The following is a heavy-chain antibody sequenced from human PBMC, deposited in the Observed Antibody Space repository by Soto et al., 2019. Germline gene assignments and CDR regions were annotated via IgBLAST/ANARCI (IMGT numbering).Heavy chain of an antibody. V-gene: IGHV3-9*01. CDR3: AKDGRGILGLGGNFDY. Sequence: EVQLVESGGGLVQPGRSLRLSCAASGFTFDDYAMHWVRQAPGKGLEWVSGISWNSGSIGYADSVKGRFTISRDNAKNSLYLQMNSLRAEDTALYYCAKDGRGILGLGGNFDYWGQGTLVTVSS. CDR2: ISWNSGSI. D-gene: IGHD3-16*01. J-gene: IGHJ4*02. CDR1: GFTFDDYA.